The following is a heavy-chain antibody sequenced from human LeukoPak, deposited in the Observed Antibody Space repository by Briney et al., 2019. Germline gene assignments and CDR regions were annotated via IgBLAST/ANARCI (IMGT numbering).Heavy chain of an antibody. Sequence: SETLSLTCTVSGGSISSISYYWGWIRQPPGKGLEWIGSIYYSGSTYYNPSLKSRVTISVDTSKNQFSLRLSSVTAADTAVCYCARQSDYVWGSYRIRYFDYWGQGTLVTVSS. J-gene: IGHJ4*02. CDR1: GGSISSISYY. CDR3: ARQSDYVWGSYRIRYFDY. D-gene: IGHD3-16*02. CDR2: IYYSGST. V-gene: IGHV4-39*01.